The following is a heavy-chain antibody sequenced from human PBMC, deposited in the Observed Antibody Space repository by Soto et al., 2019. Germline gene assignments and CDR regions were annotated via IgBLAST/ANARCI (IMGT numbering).Heavy chain of an antibody. CDR3: ARHGVAYSYGYLYYPYYFDF. CDR1: GGSISSSSYY. Sequence: SETLSLTCTVSGGSISSSSYYWGWIRQPPGKGLEWIGSIYYSGSTYYNPSLKSRVTISVDTSKNQFSLKLSSVTAADTAVYYCARHGVAYSYGYLYYPYYFDFWGQGTLVTVSS. V-gene: IGHV4-39*01. D-gene: IGHD5-18*01. CDR2: IYYSGST. J-gene: IGHJ4*02.